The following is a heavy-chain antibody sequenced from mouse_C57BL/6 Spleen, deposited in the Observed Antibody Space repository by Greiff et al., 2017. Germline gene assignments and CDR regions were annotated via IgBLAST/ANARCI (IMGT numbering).Heavy chain of an antibody. CDR1: GYTFTSYG. J-gene: IGHJ4*01. D-gene: IGHD1-1*01. V-gene: IGHV1-81*01. Sequence: VQLQQYGAELARPGASVKLSCKASGYTFTSYGISWVKQRTGQGLEWIGEIYPRSGNTYYNEKFKGKATLTADKSSSTAYMELRSLTSEDSAVYFCARTGSSPYYYAMDYWGQGTSVTVSS. CDR2: IYPRSGNT. CDR3: ARTGSSPYYYAMDY.